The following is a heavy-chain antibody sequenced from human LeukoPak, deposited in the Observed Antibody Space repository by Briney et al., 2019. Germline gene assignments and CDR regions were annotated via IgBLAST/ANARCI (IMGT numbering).Heavy chain of an antibody. CDR2: IRSKVNSYAT. J-gene: IGHJ4*02. Sequence: GGSLRLSCAASGFTFSGSAIHWVRQSSGKGLEWVGRIRSKVNSYATANAASVRGRFTISRDDSKNTAYLQMNSLKSEDTAVYYCTRHTIAAAGTAGDYWGQGTLVTVSS. D-gene: IGHD6-13*01. V-gene: IGHV3-73*01. CDR3: TRHTIAAAGTAGDY. CDR1: GFTFSGSA.